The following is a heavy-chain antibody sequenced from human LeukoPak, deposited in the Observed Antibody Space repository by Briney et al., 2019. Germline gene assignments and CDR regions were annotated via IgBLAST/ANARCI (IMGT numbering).Heavy chain of an antibody. CDR1: GFTFSSYA. D-gene: IGHD3-3*01. CDR2: ISASGGST. V-gene: IGHV3-23*01. J-gene: IGHJ5*02. CDR3: AKNVAGVAYFAP. Sequence: GGSLTLSCAASGFTFSSYAMSWVRHAPPKGLEWVAAISASGGSTYYADSETRPITISSDNSNNKLYLQLHSLTAEDTAVYYCAKNVAGVAYFAPWGQGTLVTLSS.